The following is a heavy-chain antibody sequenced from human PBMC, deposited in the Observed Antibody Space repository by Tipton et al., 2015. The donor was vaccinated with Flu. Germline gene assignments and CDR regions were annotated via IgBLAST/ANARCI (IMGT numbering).Heavy chain of an antibody. CDR3: ASQDASPLRGFRFDY. D-gene: IGHD3-10*01. J-gene: IGHJ4*02. Sequence: TLSLTCTVSGGSISSYYWSWIRQPPGKGLEWIGYIYYSGSTNYNPSLKSRVTISVDTSKHQFSLKLSSVTAADTAVYYCASQDASPLRGFRFDYWGQGTLVTVSS. CDR2: IYYSGST. CDR1: GGSISSYY. V-gene: IGHV4-59*08.